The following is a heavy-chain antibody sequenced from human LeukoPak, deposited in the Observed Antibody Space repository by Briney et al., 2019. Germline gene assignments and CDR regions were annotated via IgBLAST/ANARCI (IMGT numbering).Heavy chain of an antibody. J-gene: IGHJ4*02. D-gene: IGHD3-22*01. CDR1: GFTFRSYA. CDR2: ISGSGTST. V-gene: IGHV3-23*01. Sequence: PGGSLRLSCAASGFTFRSYAMSWVRQAPGKGLEWVLAISGSGTSTYYADSVKGRFTISRVNSKNTLYLQMNSLRAEDTAVYYCEGTYYYGSSDDYWGQGTLVTVSS. CDR3: EGTYYYGSSDDY.